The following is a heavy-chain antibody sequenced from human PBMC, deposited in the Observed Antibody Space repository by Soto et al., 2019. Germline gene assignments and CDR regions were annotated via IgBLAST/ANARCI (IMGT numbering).Heavy chain of an antibody. Sequence: GGSLRLSCSASGFSVNNNYMTWVRQAPGRRPEWVAVIYTRGTTHYADFATGRFTLSRDNSKNTLYLQMDSLRPEDTAVYYCAKLWGYYFESWGPGTLVTVSS. CDR3: AKLWGYYFES. CDR2: IYTRGTT. V-gene: IGHV3-53*01. D-gene: IGHD2-21*01. J-gene: IGHJ4*02. CDR1: GFSVNNNY.